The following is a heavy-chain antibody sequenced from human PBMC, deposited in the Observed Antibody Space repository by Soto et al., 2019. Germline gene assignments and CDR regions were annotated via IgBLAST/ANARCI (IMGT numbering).Heavy chain of an antibody. CDR1: GFTFSSYW. CDR2: IKQDGSEK. CDR3: ARQGASTTGTGWRWVFDY. V-gene: IGHV3-7*03. D-gene: IGHD1-1*01. J-gene: IGHJ4*02. Sequence: PGGSLILSCAASGFTFSSYWMSWVRQAPGKGLEWVANIKQDGSEKYYVDSVKGRFTISRDNSKNTLYVQMNSLRAEDTAVYYCARQGASTTGTGWRWVFDYWGQGTLVTVSS.